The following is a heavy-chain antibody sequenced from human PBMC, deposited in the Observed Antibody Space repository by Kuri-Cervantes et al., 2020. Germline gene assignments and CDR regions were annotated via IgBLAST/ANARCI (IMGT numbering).Heavy chain of an antibody. Sequence: GGSLRLSCAASGFTFSSYAMSWVRQAPGKGLEWVSAISGSGGSTYYADSVKGRFTISRDNAKNSLYLQMNSLRAEDTAVNYCARVYYDILTGYYVELDYWGQGTLVTVSS. V-gene: IGHV3-23*01. D-gene: IGHD3-9*01. J-gene: IGHJ4*02. CDR1: GFTFSSYA. CDR2: ISGSGGST. CDR3: ARVYYDILTGYYVELDY.